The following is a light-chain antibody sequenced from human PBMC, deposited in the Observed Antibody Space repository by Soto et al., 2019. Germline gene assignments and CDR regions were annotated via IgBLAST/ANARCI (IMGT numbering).Light chain of an antibody. Sequence: QSVLTQPPSVSGAPGQRVTISCTGSSSNIGAGYDIHWYQQLPGTAPKLLIYGNNNRPSGVPDRFSGSKSGTSASLAITGLQAEDEADYYCQSRDSSLSGSVFGTGTKLTVL. J-gene: IGLJ1*01. CDR3: QSRDSSLSGSV. CDR1: SSNIGAGYD. CDR2: GNN. V-gene: IGLV1-40*01.